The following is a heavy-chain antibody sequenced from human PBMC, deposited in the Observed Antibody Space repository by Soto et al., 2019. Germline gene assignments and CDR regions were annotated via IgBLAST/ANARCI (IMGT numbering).Heavy chain of an antibody. CDR1: GFTFSSYG. CDR3: ARAPNKVRPLAAFDI. CDR2: IWYDGSNK. V-gene: IGHV3-33*01. J-gene: IGHJ3*02. Sequence: GGSLRLSCAASGFTFSSYGMHWVRQAPGKGLEWVAVIWYDGSNKYYADSVKGRFTISRDNSKNTLYLQMNSLRAEDTAVYYCARAPNKVRPLAAFDIWGQGTMVTVSS.